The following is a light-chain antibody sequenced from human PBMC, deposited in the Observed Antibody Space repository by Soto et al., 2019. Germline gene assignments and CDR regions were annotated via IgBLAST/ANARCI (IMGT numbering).Light chain of an antibody. J-gene: IGKJ2*01. CDR1: QDIRNA. Sequence: AITMTQSPSSLSASVGDRVTITCRASQDIRNALGWYQQKPGKAPKLLISSISTLQSGVPSRFSGSGSGTDFTLTITSLQPEDFATYYCLQDYNYPYTFGQGTKLEI. CDR2: SIS. CDR3: LQDYNYPYT. V-gene: IGKV1-6*01.